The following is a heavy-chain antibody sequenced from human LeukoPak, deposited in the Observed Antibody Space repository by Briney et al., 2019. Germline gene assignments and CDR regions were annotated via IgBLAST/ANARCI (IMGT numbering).Heavy chain of an antibody. CDR1: GHTLIDYS. CDR3: ATHCSGAACFDY. CDR2: INPNNGET. D-gene: IGHD2-15*01. Sequence: ASVKLSSNASGHTLIDYSIHWVRQAPGQELECRGEINPNNGETKFAPGYEGRVTMSRDQYITTASMELSSLTYADTAIYYWATHCSGAACFDYWGQGTLVTVSS. J-gene: IGHJ4*02. V-gene: IGHV1/OR15-1*04.